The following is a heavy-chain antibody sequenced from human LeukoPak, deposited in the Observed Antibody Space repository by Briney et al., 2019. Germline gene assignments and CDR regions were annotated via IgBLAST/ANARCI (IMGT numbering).Heavy chain of an antibody. CDR3: ASLRVPGDFDY. J-gene: IGHJ4*02. CDR1: GGSISSSSYY. Sequence: SETLSLTCTVSGGSISSSSYYWGWIRQPPGKGLEWIGNIYHSGNTYYNSSLKSRVTVSVDTSKNQFSLRLTSVTAADTAVYYCASLRVPGDFDYWGQGTLVTVSS. CDR2: IYHSGNT. V-gene: IGHV4-39*07. D-gene: IGHD3-16*01.